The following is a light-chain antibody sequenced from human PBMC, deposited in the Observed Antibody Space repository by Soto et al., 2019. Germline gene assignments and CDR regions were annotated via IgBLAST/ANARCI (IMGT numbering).Light chain of an antibody. CDR2: GAS. CDR3: QQYGSSPLLT. J-gene: IGKJ4*01. CDR1: QSVSSSY. V-gene: IGKV3-20*01. Sequence: EIVLTQSPGTLSLSPGERATLSCRASQSVSSSYLAWYQQKPGQAPRLLIYGASSRATGIPDRFSGSGSGTDFTLTISRLQPEDFAAYYCQQYGSSPLLTFGGGTQVDIK.